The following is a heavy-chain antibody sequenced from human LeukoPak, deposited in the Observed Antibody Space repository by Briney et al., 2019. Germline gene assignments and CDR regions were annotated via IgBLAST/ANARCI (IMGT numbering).Heavy chain of an antibody. Sequence: PGGSLRLSCAASGFTFDDYGMSWVRQAPGKGLEWVSGINWNGGSTGYADSVKGRFNISRDNAKNSLYLQMNSLRAEDTALYYCARGDCSSTSCYSFDYWGQGTLVTVSS. CDR2: INWNGGST. CDR3: ARGDCSSTSCYSFDY. V-gene: IGHV3-20*04. J-gene: IGHJ4*02. CDR1: GFTFDDYG. D-gene: IGHD2-2*02.